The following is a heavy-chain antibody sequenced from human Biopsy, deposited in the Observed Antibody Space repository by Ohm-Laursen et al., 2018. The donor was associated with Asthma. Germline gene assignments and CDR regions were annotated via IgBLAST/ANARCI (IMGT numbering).Heavy chain of an antibody. J-gene: IGHJ5*02. V-gene: IGHV3-23*01. CDR2: ISSGGGTI. CDR3: AKVGHGYGDYVGYLDP. D-gene: IGHD4-17*01. Sequence: SLRLSCAASGFMFRSFGMHWVRQAPGKGLEWVSVISSGGGTIDHADSVKGRFTISRDISTNTVYLQMDSLSADDTAVYYCAKVGHGYGDYVGYLDPWGQGTLVTVSS. CDR1: GFMFRSFG.